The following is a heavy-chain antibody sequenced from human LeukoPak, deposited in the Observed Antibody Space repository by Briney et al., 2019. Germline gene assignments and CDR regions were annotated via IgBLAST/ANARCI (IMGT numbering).Heavy chain of an antibody. CDR3: AKKMSITAASQVDY. Sequence: PGGSLRLSCAASGFTFSNHWMNWVRQAPGKGLEWVANIKQDGSEKNYVDSVKGRFTISRDNAMNSLYLQMNSLRAEDTAVYYCAKKMSITAASQVDYWGQGTLVTVSS. J-gene: IGHJ4*02. D-gene: IGHD1-20*01. CDR1: GFTFSNHW. CDR2: IKQDGSEK. V-gene: IGHV3-7*03.